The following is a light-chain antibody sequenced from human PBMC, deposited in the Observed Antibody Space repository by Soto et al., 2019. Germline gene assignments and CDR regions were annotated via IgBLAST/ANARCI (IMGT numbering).Light chain of an antibody. Sequence: DIQMTQSPSTLSASVGDRVTITCRASQSIGNWLAWYQQKLGKAPKLLIYKASNLETGVPSRFSGSGSGTEFTLPISCLQPDDFAIYYCQQYDDYPRTFGQGTKVEIK. CDR2: KAS. J-gene: IGKJ1*01. V-gene: IGKV1-5*03. CDR3: QQYDDYPRT. CDR1: QSIGNW.